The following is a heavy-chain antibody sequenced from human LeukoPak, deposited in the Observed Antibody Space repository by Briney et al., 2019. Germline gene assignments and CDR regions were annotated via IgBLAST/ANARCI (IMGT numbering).Heavy chain of an antibody. J-gene: IGHJ4*02. D-gene: IGHD6-13*01. Sequence: PGGSLRLSCAASGFTFSSYGMHWVRQAPGKGLEWVAFIRYDGSNKYYADSVKGLFTISRDNSKNTLYLQMNSLRAEDTAVYYCAKFGRYSSSWFDYWGQGTLVTVSS. CDR3: AKFGRYSSSWFDY. CDR1: GFTFSSYG. CDR2: IRYDGSNK. V-gene: IGHV3-30*02.